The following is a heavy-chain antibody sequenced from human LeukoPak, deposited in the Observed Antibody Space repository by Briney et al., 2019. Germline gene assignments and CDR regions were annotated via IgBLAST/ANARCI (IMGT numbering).Heavy chain of an antibody. CDR2: ISGSGGST. Sequence: GGSLRLSCAASGFTFSSYVMSWVRQAPGKGLEWVSTISGSGGSTYYTDSVKGRLTISRDNSKSTLYLQMNSLRAEDTAVYYSAKEVGYFDYWGQGTLVTVSS. V-gene: IGHV3-23*01. D-gene: IGHD1-26*01. CDR3: AKEVGYFDY. CDR1: GFTFSSYV. J-gene: IGHJ4*02.